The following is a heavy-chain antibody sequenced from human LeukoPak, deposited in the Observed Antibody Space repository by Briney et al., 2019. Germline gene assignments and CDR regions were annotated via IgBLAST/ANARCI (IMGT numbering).Heavy chain of an antibody. Sequence: PGGSLRLSCAASGFTFSSYAMSWVRQAPGKGLEWVSAISGSGGSTYYADSVKGRFTISRDNSKNTLYLQMSSLRAEDTAVYYCARRPIAAAAKGGYFDYWGQGTLVTVSS. CDR1: GFTFSSYA. J-gene: IGHJ4*02. CDR3: ARRPIAAAAKGGYFDY. V-gene: IGHV3-23*01. D-gene: IGHD6-13*01. CDR2: ISGSGGST.